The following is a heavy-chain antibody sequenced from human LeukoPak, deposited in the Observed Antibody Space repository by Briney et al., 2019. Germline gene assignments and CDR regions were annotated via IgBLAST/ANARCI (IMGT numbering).Heavy chain of an antibody. CDR3: ARRFHSSSWIDY. V-gene: IGHV4-39*01. CDR1: GDSISRSSYY. Sequence: SETLSLTCIVSGDSISRSSYYWGWIRQPPGKGLEWIGGIYYSGSTYYNPSLKSRVTISVDTSKNQFYLKLSSVTAADTAVYYCARRFHSSSWIDYWGQGTLVTVSS. D-gene: IGHD6-13*01. CDR2: IYYSGST. J-gene: IGHJ4*02.